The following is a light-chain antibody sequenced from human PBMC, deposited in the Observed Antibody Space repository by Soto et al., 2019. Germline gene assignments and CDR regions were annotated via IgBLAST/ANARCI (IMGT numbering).Light chain of an antibody. CDR2: NAS. CDR1: QIVTTK. V-gene: IGKV3-15*01. J-gene: IGKJ3*01. CDR3: HQYNTWPPRFT. Sequence: EIVMTPSASILSVGPGATAPLSCRVRQIVTTKLAWYQQRPGQTPRLLIYNASTRATAVPARFSGGGSVTEFSLTISSLQSDDFGVYYCHQYNTWPPRFTFGPGTKVDIK.